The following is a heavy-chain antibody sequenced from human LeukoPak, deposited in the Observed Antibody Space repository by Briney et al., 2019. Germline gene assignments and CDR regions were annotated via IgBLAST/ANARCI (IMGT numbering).Heavy chain of an antibody. D-gene: IGHD2-15*01. CDR1: GFTFSSYS. CDR3: AKAAPVVDSYYYYYYMDV. CDR2: ISSSSSYI. Sequence: PGGSLRLSCAASGFTFSSYSMNWVRQAPGKGLEWVSSISSSSSYIYYADSVKGRFTISRDNAKNSLHLQMNSLRAEDTAVYYCAKAAPVVDSYYYYYYMDVWGKGTTVTVSS. V-gene: IGHV3-21*01. J-gene: IGHJ6*03.